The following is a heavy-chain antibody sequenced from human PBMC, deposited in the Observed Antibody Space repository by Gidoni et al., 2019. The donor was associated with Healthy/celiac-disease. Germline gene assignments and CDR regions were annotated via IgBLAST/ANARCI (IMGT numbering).Heavy chain of an antibody. D-gene: IGHD3-10*01. V-gene: IGHV4-34*01. CDR1: GGSFSGYY. J-gene: IGHJ5*02. CDR2: INHSGST. CDR3: ARGDCYGSGSYYKGLDWFDP. Sequence: QVQLQQWGAGLLKPSETLSLTCAVYGGSFSGYYWSWIRQPPGKGLEWIGEINHSGSTNYNPSLKSRVTISVDTSKNQFSLKLSSVTAADTAVYYCARGDCYGSGSYYKGLDWFDPWGQGTLVTVSS.